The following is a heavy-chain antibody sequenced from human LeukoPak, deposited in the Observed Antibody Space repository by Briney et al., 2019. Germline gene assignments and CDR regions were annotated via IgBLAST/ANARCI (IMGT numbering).Heavy chain of an antibody. CDR2: IYYSGST. CDR1: GGSISSYY. CDR3: AAPSQQQLGIGIWFDP. D-gene: IGHD6-13*01. V-gene: IGHV4-59*01. Sequence: SETLSLTCTVSGGSISSYYWSWIRQPPGKGLEWIGYIYYSGSTNYNPSLKSRVTISVDTSKNQFSLKLSSVTAADTAVYYCAAPSQQQLGIGIWFDPWGQGTLVTVSS. J-gene: IGHJ5*02.